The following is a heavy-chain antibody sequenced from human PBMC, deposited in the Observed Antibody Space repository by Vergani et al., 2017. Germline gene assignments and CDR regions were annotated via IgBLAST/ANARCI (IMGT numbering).Heavy chain of an antibody. V-gene: IGHV1-2*02. J-gene: IGHJ6*04. D-gene: IGHD2-15*01. CDR2: INPNSGGT. CDR1: GYTFIGYY. Sequence: QVQLVQSGAEVKKPGASVKVSCKASGYTFIGYYMHWVRQAPGQGLEWMGWINPNSGGTNYAQKFQGRVTMTRDTSISTAYMELSRLRADDTAVYYCSCSRSHDYYYGMVFWGEGTTAVVSS. CDR3: SCSRSHDYYYGMVF.